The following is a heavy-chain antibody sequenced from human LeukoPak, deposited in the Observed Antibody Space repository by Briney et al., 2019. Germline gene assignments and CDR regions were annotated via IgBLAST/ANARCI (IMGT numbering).Heavy chain of an antibody. CDR3: ARQFADILTGYPIDY. J-gene: IGHJ4*02. Sequence: SETLSLTCTVSGVSISSSSYYWGWIRQPPGKGLEWIGSIYYSGSTYYNPSLKSRVTISVDTSKNQFSLKLSSVTAADTAVYYCARQFADILTGYPIDYWGQGTLVTVSS. D-gene: IGHD3-9*01. CDR2: IYYSGST. CDR1: GVSISSSSYY. V-gene: IGHV4-39*01.